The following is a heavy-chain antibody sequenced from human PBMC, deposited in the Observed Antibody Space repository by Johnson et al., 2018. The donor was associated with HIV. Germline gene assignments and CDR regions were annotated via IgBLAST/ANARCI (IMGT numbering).Heavy chain of an antibody. D-gene: IGHD3-16*01. J-gene: IGHJ3*02. CDR1: GFTFDDYA. V-gene: IGHV3-9*01. Sequence: VQLVESGGGLVQPGRSLKLSCAASGFTFDDYAMHWVRQAPGKGLEWVSGISWNSDDIGYADSVTGRFSISRDNAKNCLYLQMNGLNPEDTALYYCARSIITSPVGAFDIWGQGTMVTVSS. CDR2: ISWNSDDI. CDR3: ARSIITSPVGAFDI.